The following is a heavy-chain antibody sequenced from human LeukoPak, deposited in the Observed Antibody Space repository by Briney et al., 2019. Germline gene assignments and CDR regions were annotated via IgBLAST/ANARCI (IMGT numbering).Heavy chain of an antibody. CDR2: LYPGDSDS. D-gene: IGHD5-24*01. CDR1: GYSFFSNYW. V-gene: IGHV5-51*01. J-gene: IGHJ4*02. CDR3: ARASRDGFNQNFDF. Sequence: GESLKISCKAYGYSFFSNYWIAWVRQMPGKGLEWMGILYPGDSDSRYSPSFQGQVAISADRSISTAYLHWSSLKVSDTAMYYCARASRDGFNQNFDFWGQGTLVTVSS.